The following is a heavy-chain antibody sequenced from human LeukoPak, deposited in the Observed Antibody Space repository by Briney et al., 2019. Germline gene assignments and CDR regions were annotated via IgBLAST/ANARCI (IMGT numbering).Heavy chain of an antibody. CDR2: LYSGGNT. V-gene: IGHV3-53*01. CDR1: GFSVSSNY. J-gene: IGHJ4*02. Sequence: GGSLRLSCAASGFSVSSNYMNWVRQAPGKGLEWVSALYSGGNTHYADSVKGRFTVSRDNTKNTLYLQMNSLRAEDTAVYYCANGSSFDYWGQGTLVTVSS. D-gene: IGHD3-10*01. CDR3: ANGSSFDY.